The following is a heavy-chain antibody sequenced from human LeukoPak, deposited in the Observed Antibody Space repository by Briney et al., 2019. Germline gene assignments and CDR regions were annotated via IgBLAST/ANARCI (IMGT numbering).Heavy chain of an antibody. D-gene: IGHD5-18*01. CDR2: INPNSGGT. CDR3: AREAVQLWLQGSYYYGMDV. J-gene: IGHJ6*02. CDR1: GYTFTGYY. Sequence: GASVKVTCKASGYTFTGYYMHWVRQAPGQGLEWMGWINPNSGGTNYAQKFQGRVTMTRDTSISTACMELSRLRSDDTAVYYCAREAVQLWLQGSYYYGMDVWGQGTTVTVSS. V-gene: IGHV1-2*02.